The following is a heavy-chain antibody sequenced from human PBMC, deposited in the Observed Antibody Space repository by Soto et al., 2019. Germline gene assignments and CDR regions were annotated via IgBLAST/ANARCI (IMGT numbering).Heavy chain of an antibody. CDR2: ISCSSTNI. D-gene: IGHD3-16*01. CDR3: ARDLSWGSKWYYYMDV. Sequence: EVQLVESGGGLVQPGGSLRLSCAASGFTISGNAMNWVRQAPGRGLEWVSYISCSSTNIHYADSVRGRFTISRDNAKNSLYLQMNSLRDEDTAVYRCARDLSWGSKWYYYMDVWGKGTTVTVSS. V-gene: IGHV3-48*02. J-gene: IGHJ6*03. CDR1: GFTISGNA.